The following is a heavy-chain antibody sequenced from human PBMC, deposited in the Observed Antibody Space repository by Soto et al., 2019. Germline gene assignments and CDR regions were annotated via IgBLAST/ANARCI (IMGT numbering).Heavy chain of an antibody. CDR3: SAELGVGELVVG. V-gene: IGHV1-69*01. D-gene: IGHD3-10*01. J-gene: IGHJ6*02. CDR2: IIRLFGTT. CDR1: GDTFKNCV. Sequence: QVQVVQSGVEVRRPGSSVKVSCKASGDTFKNCVISWVRQSPGQGLEWMGGIIRLFGTTDFAQRFQGRLKITTEESTNTTYQELGRVRSEDTGTYYCSAELGVGELVVGRGQGTTVIVSS.